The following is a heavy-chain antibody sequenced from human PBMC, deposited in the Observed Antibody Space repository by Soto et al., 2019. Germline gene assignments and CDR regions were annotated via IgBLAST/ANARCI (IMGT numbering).Heavy chain of an antibody. Sequence: ASVKVSCKASGGTFSSYAISWVRQAPGQGLEWMGGIIPIFGTANYAQKFQGRVTITADESTSTAYMELSSLRSEDTAVYYCARRVDGTNWFDRWGQGTLVTVSS. V-gene: IGHV1-69*13. CDR2: IIPIFGTA. D-gene: IGHD3-9*01. CDR3: ARRVDGTNWFDR. J-gene: IGHJ5*02. CDR1: GGTFSSYA.